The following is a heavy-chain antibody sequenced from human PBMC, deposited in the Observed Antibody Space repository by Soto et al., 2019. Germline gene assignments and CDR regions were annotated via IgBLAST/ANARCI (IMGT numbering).Heavy chain of an antibody. D-gene: IGHD6-19*01. V-gene: IGHV4-34*01. CDR1: GGSFSGYY. Sequence: SETLSLTCAVYGGSFSGYYWSWIRQPPGKGLEWIGEINHSGSTNYNPSLKSRVTISVDTSKNQFSLKLSSVTAADTAVYYCARGTQQWLVLNWFDPWGQGTLVTVSS. CDR3: ARGTQQWLVLNWFDP. CDR2: INHSGST. J-gene: IGHJ5*02.